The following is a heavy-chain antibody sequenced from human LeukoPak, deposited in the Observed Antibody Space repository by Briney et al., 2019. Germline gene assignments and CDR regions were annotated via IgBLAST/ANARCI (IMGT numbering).Heavy chain of an antibody. Sequence: PGGSLRLSCAASGFTFSSYAMSWVRQAPGKGLEWVSAISGSGGSTYYADSVKGRFTISRDNSKNTLYLQMNSLRAVDTAVYYCAKKPYYDFWSGYYNFDYWGQGTLVTVSS. CDR3: AKKPYYDFWSGYYNFDY. V-gene: IGHV3-23*01. CDR2: ISGSGGST. D-gene: IGHD3-3*01. CDR1: GFTFSSYA. J-gene: IGHJ4*02.